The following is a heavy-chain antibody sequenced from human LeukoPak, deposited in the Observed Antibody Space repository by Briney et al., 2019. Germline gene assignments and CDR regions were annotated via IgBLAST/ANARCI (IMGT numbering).Heavy chain of an antibody. CDR3: ASEVDTAMGDGGY. V-gene: IGHV3-21*01. J-gene: IGHJ4*02. CDR2: ISSSSSYI. Sequence: GGSLRLSCAASGFTFSSYSMNWVRQAPGKGLEWVSSISSSSSYIYYADSVKGRFTISRDNAQNSLYLQMNSLRAEDTAVYYCASEVDTAMGDGGYWGQGTLVTVSS. D-gene: IGHD5-18*01. CDR1: GFTFSSYS.